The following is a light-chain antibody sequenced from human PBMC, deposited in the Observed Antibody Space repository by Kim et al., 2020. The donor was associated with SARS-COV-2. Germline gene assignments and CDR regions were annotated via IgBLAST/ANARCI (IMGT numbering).Light chain of an antibody. CDR1: QDISSY. J-gene: IGKJ2*01. V-gene: IGKV1-9*01. CDR2: VAS. Sequence: IQLTQSPSSLSTSVGDRVTITCRASQDISSYLAWYQQKPGKAPKRLIYVASTLQSGVPSRFSGSGSGTDFTLTISSLQPEDFATYYCQLLNTYPYTFGQGTKLEI. CDR3: QLLNTYPYT.